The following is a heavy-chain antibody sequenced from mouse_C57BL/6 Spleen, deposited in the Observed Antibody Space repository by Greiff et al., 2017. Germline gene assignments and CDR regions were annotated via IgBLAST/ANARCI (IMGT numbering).Heavy chain of an antibody. J-gene: IGHJ3*01. CDR3: AREENWDAWFAY. CDR1: GYTFTSYW. CDR2: IHPNSGST. Sequence: QVQLQQPGAELVKPGASVKLSCKASGYTFTSYWMHWVKQRPGQGLEWIGMIHPNSGSTNYNEKFKSKATLTVDKSSSTAYMQLSSLTSEDSAVYYCAREENWDAWFAYWGQGTLVTVSA. V-gene: IGHV1-64*01. D-gene: IGHD4-1*01.